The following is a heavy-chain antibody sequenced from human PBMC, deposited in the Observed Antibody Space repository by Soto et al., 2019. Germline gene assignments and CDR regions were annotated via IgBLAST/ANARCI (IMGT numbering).Heavy chain of an antibody. CDR2: TYYRSKWYY. J-gene: IGHJ4*02. Sequence: QTLLLTCAISGDSLSSNNAAWSWIRQSPSRGLEWLGRTYYRSKWYYDYAASVTSRMTINPDTSKNQFSLQLNSVTPEDTAVYYCARGSYTSTWYWGQGTLVTVSS. CDR1: GDSLSSNNAA. V-gene: IGHV6-1*01. CDR3: ARGSYTSTWY. D-gene: IGHD6-13*01.